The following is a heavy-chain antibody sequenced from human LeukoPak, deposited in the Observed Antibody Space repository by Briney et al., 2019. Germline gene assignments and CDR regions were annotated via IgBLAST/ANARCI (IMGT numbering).Heavy chain of an antibody. V-gene: IGHV4-38-2*02. J-gene: IGHJ4*02. CDR3: ARTSSSGLVGGYYFDY. CDR1: GYFISSGYY. CDR2: IHHSGST. D-gene: IGHD6-19*01. Sequence: SETLSLTCTVSGYFISSGYYWGWIRQPPGKGLQWIGSIHHSGSTYYNPSLKSRVTISVDTSKNQFSLKLSSVTAADTAVYYCARTSSSGLVGGYYFDYWGQGTLVTVSS.